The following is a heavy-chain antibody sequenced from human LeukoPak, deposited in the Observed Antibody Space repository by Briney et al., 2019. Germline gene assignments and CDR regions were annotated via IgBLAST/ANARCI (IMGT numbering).Heavy chain of an antibody. CDR1: GGSISTNSYY. J-gene: IGHJ4*02. D-gene: IGHD2-15*01. V-gene: IGHV4-61*01. CDR3: ARSYCSGGSCYSLY. Sequence: SETLSLTCTVSGGSISTNSYYWSWIRQPPGKGLEWIGYIYYSGSTNYNPSLKSRVTISVDTSKNQFSLKLSSVTAADTAVYYCARSYCSGGSCYSLYWGQGTLVTVSS. CDR2: IYYSGST.